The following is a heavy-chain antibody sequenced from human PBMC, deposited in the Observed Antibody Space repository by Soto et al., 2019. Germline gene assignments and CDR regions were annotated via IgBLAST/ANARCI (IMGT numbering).Heavy chain of an antibody. D-gene: IGHD2-15*01. Sequence: SETLSLTCAVYGGSFSGYYWSWIRQPPGKGLEWIAEINHSRSTNYNPSLKSRVTISVDTSKNQFSLKLSSVTAADAAVYYWARGPESSPNCSGASCYSGPGSNFDYWGQGTLVTVSS. CDR2: INHSRST. CDR1: GGSFSGYY. J-gene: IGHJ4*02. CDR3: ARGPESSPNCSGASCYSGPGSNFDY. V-gene: IGHV4-34*01.